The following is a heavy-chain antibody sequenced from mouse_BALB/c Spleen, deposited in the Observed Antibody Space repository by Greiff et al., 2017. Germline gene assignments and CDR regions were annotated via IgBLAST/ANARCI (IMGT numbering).Heavy chain of an antibody. CDR1: GFTFNDYY. V-gene: IGHV14-4*02. CDR3: KAGYGNSPFGY. CDR2: IDPENGAT. Sequence: EVQLQQSGAELVRSGASVTLSCTASGFTFNDYYMHWVQQRPEQGLEWIGWIDPENGATEYAPKFQGKATMTADTSSNTAYLQLSSLTSEDTAVYYCKAGYGNSPFGYWGQGTLVTVSA. J-gene: IGHJ3*01. D-gene: IGHD2-1*01.